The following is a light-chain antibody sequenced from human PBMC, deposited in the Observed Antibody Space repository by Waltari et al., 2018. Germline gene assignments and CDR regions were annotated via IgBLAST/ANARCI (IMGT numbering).Light chain of an antibody. J-gene: IGKJ1*01. CDR1: QSVSRALRT. V-gene: IGKV3-20*01. CDR2: DAS. Sequence: EIVLTLFPGTLSLSPGERATLSCRASQSVSRALRTLAWYQQKPGQAPRLLIYDASTRATGIPDRFSGSGSVTDFTLTISRLEPDDFAVYYCQRYGTLPATFGQGTKVEIK. CDR3: QRYGTLPAT.